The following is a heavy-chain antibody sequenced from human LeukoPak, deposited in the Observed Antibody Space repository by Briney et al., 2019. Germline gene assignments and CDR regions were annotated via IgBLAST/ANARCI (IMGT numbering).Heavy chain of an antibody. CDR2: IRSKTSGGTT. CDR1: GFTVSSNY. V-gene: IGHV3-49*03. J-gene: IGHJ4*02. Sequence: PGGSLRLSCAASGFTVSSNYMSWFRQAPGKALEWVGFIRSKTSGGTTDCAASVKGRFTISRDDSKSIAYLQMNSLKTEDTAVYYCSRGAYQFEYWGQGTLVTVSS. CDR3: SRGAYQFEY. D-gene: IGHD2-2*01.